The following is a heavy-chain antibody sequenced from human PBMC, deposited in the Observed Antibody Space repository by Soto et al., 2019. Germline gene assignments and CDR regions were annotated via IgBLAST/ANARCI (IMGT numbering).Heavy chain of an antibody. V-gene: IGHV3-30*18. D-gene: IGHD5-12*01. J-gene: IGHJ4*02. Sequence: QVQLVESGGDVVQPGRSLRLSCEASGFTFSSYGMHWVRQAPGKGLEWVAVLSYDGSNKYYAGSVKGRFTITRDKSKNTLYVQMNSLRAADTDVYYCSKGKGGYYDYDVGYHFDYWGQGTLVSVTS. CDR3: SKGKGGYYDYDVGYHFDY. CDR2: LSYDGSNK. CDR1: GFTFSSYG.